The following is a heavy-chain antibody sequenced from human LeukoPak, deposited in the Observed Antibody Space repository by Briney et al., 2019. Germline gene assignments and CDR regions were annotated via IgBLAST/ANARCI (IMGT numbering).Heavy chain of an antibody. V-gene: IGHV1-69*05. J-gene: IGHJ4*02. Sequence: ASVKVSCKASGGTFSSYAISWVRQAPGQGLEWMGGIIPIFGTANYAQKFQGGVTMTRNTSISTAYMELSSLRSEDTAVYYCARGSYLAYWGQGTLVTVSS. CDR3: ARGSYLAY. CDR1: GGTFSSYA. CDR2: IIPIFGTA.